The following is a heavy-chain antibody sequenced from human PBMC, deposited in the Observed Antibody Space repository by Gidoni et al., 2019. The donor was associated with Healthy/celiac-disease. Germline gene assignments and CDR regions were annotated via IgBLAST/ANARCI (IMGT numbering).Heavy chain of an antibody. CDR3: ARDQRIVPTFDALDI. CDR2: ITSSSGYI. V-gene: IGHV3-21*02. CDR1: GFTFSSYS. D-gene: IGHD5-12*01. Sequence: EVQLVESGGGLVKPGGSLRLSCAASGFTFSSYSMNWARQAPGKGLGWFSCITSSSGYIFYADSVKGRFTISRDNAKNSLYLQMNSLRAEDTAVYYCARDQRIVPTFDALDIWGQGTVVTVSS. J-gene: IGHJ3*02.